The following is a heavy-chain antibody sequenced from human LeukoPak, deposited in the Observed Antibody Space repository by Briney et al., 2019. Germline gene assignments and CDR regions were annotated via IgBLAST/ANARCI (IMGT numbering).Heavy chain of an antibody. J-gene: IGHJ1*01. D-gene: IGHD6-13*01. Sequence: GGSLRLSCAASGFTFSSYAMSWVRQAPGKGLEWVSVISGSGGSTYYADSVQGRFTISRDNSKNTLYLQMNSLRAEDTAVYYCARDRRIAAARAEYFQHWGQGTLVTVSS. CDR3: ARDRRIAAARAEYFQH. V-gene: IGHV3-23*01. CDR2: ISGSGGST. CDR1: GFTFSSYA.